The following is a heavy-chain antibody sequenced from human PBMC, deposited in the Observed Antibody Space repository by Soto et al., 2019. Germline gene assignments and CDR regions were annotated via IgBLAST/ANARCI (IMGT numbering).Heavy chain of an antibody. J-gene: IGHJ4*02. Sequence: PSETLSLTCAVYGGSFSGYYWSWIRQPPGKGLEWIGEINHSGSTNYNPSLKSRVTISVDTSKNQFSLKLSSVTAADTAVYYCARAYRTTYYYGSGSGNYIDYWGKGTLVTVSS. CDR1: GGSFSGYY. CDR3: ARAYRTTYYYGSGSGNYIDY. CDR2: INHSGST. V-gene: IGHV4-34*01. D-gene: IGHD3-10*01.